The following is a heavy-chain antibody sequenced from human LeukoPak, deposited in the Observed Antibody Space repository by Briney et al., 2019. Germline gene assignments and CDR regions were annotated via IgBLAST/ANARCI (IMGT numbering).Heavy chain of an antibody. Sequence: ASVKVSCKASGYTFTGYYMHWVRQPPGQGLEWMGWISPNSGGTNYAQKFQGRVNMTRDTSISTAYMELSRLRSDDTAVYYCARVREVLRYFDWLAYWGQGTLVTVSS. J-gene: IGHJ4*02. V-gene: IGHV1-2*02. D-gene: IGHD3-9*01. CDR1: GYTFTGYY. CDR2: ISPNSGGT. CDR3: ARVREVLRYFDWLAY.